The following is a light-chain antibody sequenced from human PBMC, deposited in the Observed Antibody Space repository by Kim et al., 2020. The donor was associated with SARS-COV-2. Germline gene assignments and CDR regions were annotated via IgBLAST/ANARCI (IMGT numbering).Light chain of an antibody. CDR2: DAA. CDR1: QDINNY. V-gene: IGKV1-33*01. J-gene: IGKJ4*01. CDR3: QQYENLPLT. Sequence: DIQMTQSPSSLSASVGDRVTITCQASQDINNYLNWYQQKSGKAPKLLIYDAANLETGVPSRFSGSGSGTDFTFTISSLQPEDIATYYCQQYENLPLTFGGGTKLEIK.